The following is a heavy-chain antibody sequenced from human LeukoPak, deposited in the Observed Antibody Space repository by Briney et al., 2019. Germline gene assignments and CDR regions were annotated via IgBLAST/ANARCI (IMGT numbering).Heavy chain of an antibody. D-gene: IGHD3-22*01. CDR1: GFSFTSYW. Sequence: GESLKISCKGSGFSFTSYWISWVRQKPGKGLEWMGRIDPSDSSTNYSPSLQGHVTISADKSIITASLQWSSLKASDTAMYYCARPNITSYYDSRGYDAFDVWGQGTMVTVSS. J-gene: IGHJ3*01. V-gene: IGHV5-10-1*01. CDR3: ARPNITSYYDSRGYDAFDV. CDR2: IDPSDSST.